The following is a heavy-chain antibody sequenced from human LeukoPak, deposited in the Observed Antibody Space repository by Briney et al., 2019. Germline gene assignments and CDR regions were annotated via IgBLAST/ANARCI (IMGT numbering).Heavy chain of an antibody. CDR3: AKDRHDVLG. V-gene: IGHV3-30*18. D-gene: IGHD3-10*02. CDR1: GFTFSSYG. J-gene: IGHJ4*02. CDR2: ISYDGSNK. Sequence: PGGSLRLSCAASGFTFSSYGMHWVRQAPGKGLEWVAVISYDGSNKYYADSVKGRFTISRDNSKNTLYLQMNSLRAEDTAVYYRAKDRHDVLGWGQGTLVTVSS.